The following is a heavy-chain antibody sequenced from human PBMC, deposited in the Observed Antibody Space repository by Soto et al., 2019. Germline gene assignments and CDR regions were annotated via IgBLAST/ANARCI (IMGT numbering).Heavy chain of an antibody. CDR2: IKYDGRSP. V-gene: IGHV3-74*01. Sequence: EVQVVESGGGLVQPGGSLRLSCAASGFTFSSYWMHWVRQAPGKGLEWVSRIKYDGRSPTYADSVKGRFTIFRDNAKNTLYLQMNSLRAEDTAVYYCAREREWLRDYWGQGTLVTVSS. D-gene: IGHD6-19*01. CDR1: GFTFSSYW. J-gene: IGHJ4*02. CDR3: AREREWLRDY.